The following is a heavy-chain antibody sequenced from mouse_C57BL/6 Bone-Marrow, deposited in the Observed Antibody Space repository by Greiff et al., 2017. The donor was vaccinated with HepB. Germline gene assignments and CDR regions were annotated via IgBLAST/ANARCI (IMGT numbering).Heavy chain of an antibody. CDR2: IHPNSGST. CDR1: GYTFTNYW. J-gene: IGHJ2*01. D-gene: IGHD3-2*02. V-gene: IGHV1-64*01. CDR3: ARGGSDSSGYDFDY. Sequence: QVQLQQPGAELVKPGASVKLSCKASGYTFTNYWMHWVKQRPGQGLEWIGMIHPNSGSTNYNEKFKSKATLTVDKSSSTAYMQLRSLTSEDSAVYYCARGGSDSSGYDFDYWGQGTTLTVSS.